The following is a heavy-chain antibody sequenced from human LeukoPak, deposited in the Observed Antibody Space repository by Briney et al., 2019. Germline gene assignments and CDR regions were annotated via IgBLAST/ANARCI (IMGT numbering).Heavy chain of an antibody. Sequence: GGSLRLSCAASEFTFSSYAMHWVRQAPDKGLEWVAVISYDGSNKYYADSVKGRFTISRDNSKNTLYLQMNSLRAEDTAVYYCASYDYGDYVGNAFDIWGQGTMVTVSS. CDR2: ISYDGSNK. V-gene: IGHV3-30-3*01. CDR1: EFTFSSYA. D-gene: IGHD4-17*01. CDR3: ASYDYGDYVGNAFDI. J-gene: IGHJ3*02.